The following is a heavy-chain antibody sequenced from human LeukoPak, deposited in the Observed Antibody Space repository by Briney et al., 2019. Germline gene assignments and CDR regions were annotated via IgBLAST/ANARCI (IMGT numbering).Heavy chain of an antibody. CDR2: ISYDGSNK. D-gene: IGHD4-17*01. CDR1: GFTFSSYA. V-gene: IGHV3-30-3*01. Sequence: RGPLRLSCAASGFTFSSYAMHRVRQAPGKGLEWVAVISYDGSNKYYADSVKGRFTISRDNSKNTLYLQMNSLRAEDTAVYYCARVATVTTDYFDYWGQGTLVTVSS. J-gene: IGHJ4*02. CDR3: ARVATVTTDYFDY.